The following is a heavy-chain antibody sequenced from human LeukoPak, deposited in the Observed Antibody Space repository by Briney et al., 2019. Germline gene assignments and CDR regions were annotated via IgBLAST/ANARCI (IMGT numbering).Heavy chain of an antibody. V-gene: IGHV3-53*01. CDR1: GFTVSSNY. CDR2: IYSGGST. J-gene: IGHJ6*02. Sequence: PGGSLRLSCAASGFTVSSNYMSWVRQAPGKGLEWVSVIYSGGSTYYADSVKGRFTISRDNSKNTLYLQMNSLRAEDLAVYYCARGGDLYYYYGMDVWGQGTTVTVSS. CDR3: ARGGDLYYYYGMDV. D-gene: IGHD7-27*01.